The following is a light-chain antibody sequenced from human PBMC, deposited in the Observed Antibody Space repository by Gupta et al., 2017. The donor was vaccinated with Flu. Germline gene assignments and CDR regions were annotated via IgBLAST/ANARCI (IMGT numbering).Light chain of an antibody. CDR1: SGSIASNF. CDR2: EHN. Sequence: SSGSIASNFVQWYQQRPGYSPTTVIYEHNRRPSGVPERFSGSIDSSSNSASLAISGLKPEVEADYYCQSYDGTNVVFGGGTKLTVL. CDR3: QSYDGTNVV. V-gene: IGLV6-57*01. J-gene: IGLJ3*02.